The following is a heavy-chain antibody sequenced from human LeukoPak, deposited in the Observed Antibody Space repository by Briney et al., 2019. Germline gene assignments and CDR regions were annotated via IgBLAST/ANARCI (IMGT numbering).Heavy chain of an antibody. Sequence: SETLSLTCTVSGGSISSYYWSWIRQPPGKGLEWIGYIYYSGSTNYNPSLKSRVTISVDTSKNQFSLKLSSGTAADTAVYYCATQDIVATIFRLWGQGTLVTVSS. CDR2: IYYSGST. V-gene: IGHV4-59*01. CDR1: GGSISSYY. D-gene: IGHD5-12*01. CDR3: ATQDIVATIFRL. J-gene: IGHJ4*02.